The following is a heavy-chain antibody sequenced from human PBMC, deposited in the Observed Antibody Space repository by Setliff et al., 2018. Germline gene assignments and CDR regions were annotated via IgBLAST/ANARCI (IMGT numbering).Heavy chain of an antibody. CDR1: GYSFTDYW. CDR3: ARRGERFFNWFDP. J-gene: IGHJ5*02. Sequence: GESLKISCKGSGYSFTDYWIAWVRQTPGKGLEWMGTIYPGNADTRYSPSFQGQVTISTDTSINTAFLQWNNLKASDTAVYYCARRGERFFNWFDPWGRGTLVTVSS. D-gene: IGHD2-21*01. V-gene: IGHV5-51*01. CDR2: IYPGNADT.